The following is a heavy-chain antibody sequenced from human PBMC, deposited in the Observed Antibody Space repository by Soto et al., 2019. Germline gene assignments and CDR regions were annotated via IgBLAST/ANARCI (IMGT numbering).Heavy chain of an antibody. Sequence: QVLLQESGPGLVQPSETLSLTCTVSGGSMNYYYWSWIRQSPGKGLEWIGYVYYSGTTYYNPSLQSRGTISIDTSQNQFSLKLRSVTAADSAIYYCARAGRSGRYFFDSWGRGTLVTFSS. CDR2: VYYSGTT. D-gene: IGHD6-19*01. CDR3: ARAGRSGRYFFDS. J-gene: IGHJ4*02. V-gene: IGHV4-59*01. CDR1: GGSMNYYY.